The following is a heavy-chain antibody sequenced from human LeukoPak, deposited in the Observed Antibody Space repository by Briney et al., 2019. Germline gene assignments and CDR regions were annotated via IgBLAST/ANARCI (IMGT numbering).Heavy chain of an antibody. CDR3: ARDPRRVGATAGAFDI. CDR2: ISSSGSTI. V-gene: IGHV3-11*01. Sequence: GGSLRLSCAASGFTFSDYYMSWIRQAPGKGLEWVSYISSSGSTIYYADSVKGRFTISRDNAKNSLYLQMNSLRAEDTAVYYCARDPRRVGATAGAFDIWGQGTMVTVSS. J-gene: IGHJ3*02. CDR1: GFTFSDYY. D-gene: IGHD1-26*01.